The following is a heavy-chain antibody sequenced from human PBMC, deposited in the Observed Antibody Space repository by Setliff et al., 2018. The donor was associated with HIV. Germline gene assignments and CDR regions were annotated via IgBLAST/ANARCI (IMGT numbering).Heavy chain of an antibody. CDR3: ARFRMVRGVITHRPHHDAFDI. Sequence: ASVKVSCKASGYTFTSYGISWVRQAPGQGLEWMGWISAYNGNTNYAQKLQGRVTMTTDTSTSTAYLELRSLRSDDTAVYYCARFRMVRGVITHRPHHDAFDIWGQGTMVTVSS. V-gene: IGHV1-18*01. CDR1: GYTFTSYG. D-gene: IGHD3-10*01. CDR2: ISAYNGNT. J-gene: IGHJ3*02.